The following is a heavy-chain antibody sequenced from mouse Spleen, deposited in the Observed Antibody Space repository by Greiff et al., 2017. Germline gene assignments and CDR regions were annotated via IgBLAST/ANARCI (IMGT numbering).Heavy chain of an antibody. CDR1: GFNIKDDY. J-gene: IGHJ3*01. V-gene: IGHV14-4*01. D-gene: IGHD4-1*01. CDR3: TTDWDILAY. CDR2: IDPENGDT. Sequence: VQLKESGAELVRPGASVKLSCTASGFNIKDDYMHWVKQRPEQGLEWIGWIDPENGDTEYASKFQGKATITADTSSNTAYLQLSSLTSEDTAVYYCTTDWDILAYWGQGTLVTVSA.